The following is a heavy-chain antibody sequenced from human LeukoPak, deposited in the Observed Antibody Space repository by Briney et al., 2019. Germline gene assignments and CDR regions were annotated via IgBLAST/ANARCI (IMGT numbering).Heavy chain of an antibody. CDR3: ARDPVSSGLRTNSDF. CDR1: GFTFDDYA. Sequence: GRSLRLSCAASGFTFDDYAMHWVRQAPGKGLEWVSGISWSSGSIGYADSVKGRFTISRDNAKNSLYLQMNSLGPEDTAVYHCARDPVSSGLRTNSDFWGQGTQVTVSS. CDR2: ISWSSGSI. J-gene: IGHJ4*02. D-gene: IGHD1/OR15-1a*01. V-gene: IGHV3-9*01.